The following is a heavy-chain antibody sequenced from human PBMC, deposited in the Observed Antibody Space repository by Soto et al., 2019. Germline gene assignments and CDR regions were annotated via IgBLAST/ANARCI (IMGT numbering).Heavy chain of an antibody. J-gene: IGHJ6*03. D-gene: IGHD2-15*01. CDR3: AREKHCSGGSCYSLYYYYMDV. V-gene: IGHV4-31*03. Sequence: PSETLSLTCTVSGGSISSGGYYWSWIRQHPGKGLEWIGYIYYSGSTYYNPSLKSRVTISVDTSKNQFSLKLSSVTAADTAVYYCAREKHCSGGSCYSLYYYYMDVWGKRTTVTVSS. CDR1: GGSISSGGYY. CDR2: IYYSGST.